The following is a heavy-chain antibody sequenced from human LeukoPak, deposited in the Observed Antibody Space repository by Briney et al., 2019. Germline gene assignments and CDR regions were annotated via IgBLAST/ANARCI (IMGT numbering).Heavy chain of an antibody. V-gene: IGHV3-15*01. D-gene: IGHD5-12*01. CDR1: GFSFNDAW. CDR2: IKSRADGGTA. CDR3: TTEVVASTPNNFCYSAMDV. Sequence: GGSLRLSCAASGFSFNDAWMNWVRQAPGKGLEWVGRIKSRADGGTADYAAPVRGRFTISRGDSKNTLYLQMNSLKTEDTAVYYCTTEVVASTPNNFCYSAMDVWGQGTTVTASS. J-gene: IGHJ6*02.